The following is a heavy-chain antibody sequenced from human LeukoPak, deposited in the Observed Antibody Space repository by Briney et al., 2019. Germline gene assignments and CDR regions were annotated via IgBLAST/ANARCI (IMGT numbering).Heavy chain of an antibody. V-gene: IGHV1-18*01. J-gene: IGHJ3*02. D-gene: IGHD4-17*01. Sequence: ASVKLSCKASGYSFSSYGISWVRQAPGQGLEWMGWISGNSGNTNYAQNLQGRVTMTTDTSTNTAYMELRSLRSDDTAVYYCAREGSAVTKHAFDIWGQGTMVTVSS. CDR3: AREGSAVTKHAFDI. CDR2: ISGNSGNT. CDR1: GYSFSSYG.